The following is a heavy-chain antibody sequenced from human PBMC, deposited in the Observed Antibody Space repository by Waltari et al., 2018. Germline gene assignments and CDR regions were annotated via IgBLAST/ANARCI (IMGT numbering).Heavy chain of an antibody. D-gene: IGHD1-7*01. CDR2: ISSSRSAI. Sequence: EVQLEESGGGLVQPGGSLRLSCAASGFTFSTYSMNWVRQAPGKGLEWVSYISSSRSAIYYADSVKGRFTISRDDATNSLHLQMNSLRAEDTAVYYCARRNWNYGFYYYYMDVWGKGTTVTVSS. J-gene: IGHJ6*03. V-gene: IGHV3-48*04. CDR3: ARRNWNYGFYYYYMDV. CDR1: GFTFSTYS.